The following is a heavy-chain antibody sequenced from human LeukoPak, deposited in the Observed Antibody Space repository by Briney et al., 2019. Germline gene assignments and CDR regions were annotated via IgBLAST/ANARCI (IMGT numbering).Heavy chain of an antibody. V-gene: IGHV1-18*01. Sequence: ASVKVSCKAVGYILRSYGISWVRQAPGHGLEWLGWINPYDGKINYGQNFQRRVTVTADTSTSTAYMELRSLRSDDTAVYFCARDIAYNMDVWGKGTTVTVSS. CDR1: GYILRSYG. CDR3: ARDIAYNMDV. D-gene: IGHD6-13*01. J-gene: IGHJ6*03. CDR2: INPYDGKI.